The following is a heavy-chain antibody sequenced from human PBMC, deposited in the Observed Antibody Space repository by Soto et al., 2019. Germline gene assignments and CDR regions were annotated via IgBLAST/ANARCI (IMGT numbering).Heavy chain of an antibody. CDR2: IIPILDTT. V-gene: IGHV1-69*04. J-gene: IGHJ5*02. CDR1: GGTFSRYA. D-gene: IGHD3-22*01. CDR3: ARDKEEYSSVFRWIDT. Sequence: SVKVSCKASGGTFSRYAISWLRQAPGQGLEWIGNIIPILDTTNYAQNFQGRVTIEADKSTSTAYMELSSLRSEDTAVYYCARDKEEYSSVFRWIDTWGQGTMVTVYS.